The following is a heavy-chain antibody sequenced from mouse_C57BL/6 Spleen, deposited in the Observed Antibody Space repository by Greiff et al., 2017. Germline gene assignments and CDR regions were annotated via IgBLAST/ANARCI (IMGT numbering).Heavy chain of an antibody. CDR3: TRKEIYYGPNWYFDV. Sequence: EVKLVESGEGLVKPGGSLKLSCAASGFTFSSYAMSWVRQTPEKRLEWVAYISSGGDYIYYADTVKGRFTISRDNARNTLYLQMSSLKSADTAMYYCTRKEIYYGPNWYFDVWGTGTTVTVSS. J-gene: IGHJ1*03. D-gene: IGHD2-1*01. V-gene: IGHV5-9-1*02. CDR1: GFTFSSYA. CDR2: ISSGGDYI.